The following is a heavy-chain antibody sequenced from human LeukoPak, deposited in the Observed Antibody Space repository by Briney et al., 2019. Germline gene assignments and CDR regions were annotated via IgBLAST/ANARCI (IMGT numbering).Heavy chain of an antibody. CDR2: ISSSGSTI. V-gene: IGHV3-11*01. CDR1: GFTLSDYY. D-gene: IGHD2-15*01. J-gene: IGHJ1*01. CDR3: ARDSGYCSGGSCYESIVEYFQH. Sequence: PGGSLRLSCAASGFTLSDYYMSWIRQAPGKGLEWVSYISSSGSTIYYADSVKGRFTISRDNAKNSLYLQMNSLRAEDTAVYYCARDSGYCSGGSCYESIVEYFQHWGQGTLVTVSS.